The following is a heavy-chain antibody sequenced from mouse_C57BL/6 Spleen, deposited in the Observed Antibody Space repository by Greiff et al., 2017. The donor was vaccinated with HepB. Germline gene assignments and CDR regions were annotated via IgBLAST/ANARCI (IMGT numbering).Heavy chain of an antibody. V-gene: IGHV1-52*01. CDR3: ARFPAYYSNYRDAMDY. Sequence: QVQLQQPGAELVRPGTSVKLSCKASGYTFTSYWMHWVKQRPIQGLEWIGNIDPSDSETHYNQKFKDKATLTVDKSSSTAYMQLSSLTSEDSAVYYCARFPAYYSNYRDAMDYWGQGTSVTVSS. D-gene: IGHD2-5*01. CDR2: IDPSDSET. J-gene: IGHJ4*01. CDR1: GYTFTSYW.